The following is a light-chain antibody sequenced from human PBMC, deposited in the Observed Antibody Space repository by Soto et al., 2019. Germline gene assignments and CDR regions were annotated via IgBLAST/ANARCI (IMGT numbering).Light chain of an antibody. CDR1: SSNIGSNT. CDR3: TSPTPGSLYV. V-gene: IGLV1-44*01. Sequence: QSVLTQPPSASGTPGQRVTISCSGSSSNIGSNTVNWYQQLPGTAPKLLMYSNRPSGVSNRFSGSKSGNTASLTISGLQAEDEADYFCTSPTPGSLYVFGSGTKVTVL. CDR2: SN. J-gene: IGLJ1*01.